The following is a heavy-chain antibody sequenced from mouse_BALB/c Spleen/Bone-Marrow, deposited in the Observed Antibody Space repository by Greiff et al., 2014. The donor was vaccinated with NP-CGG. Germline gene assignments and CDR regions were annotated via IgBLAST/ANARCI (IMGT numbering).Heavy chain of an antibody. CDR2: IHPDNVDT. D-gene: IGHD2-1*01. Sequence: VQLKESGPELVKPGASVKISCKTSGYTFTEYTMHWVKQSHGKSLEWIGGIHPDNVDTSYNQKFKGKATLTVDKSSSTAYMELRSLTSEDSAVYYCAALYGIVFDYWGQGTTLTVSS. CDR3: AALYGIVFDY. V-gene: IGHV1-18*01. J-gene: IGHJ2*01. CDR1: GYTFTEYT.